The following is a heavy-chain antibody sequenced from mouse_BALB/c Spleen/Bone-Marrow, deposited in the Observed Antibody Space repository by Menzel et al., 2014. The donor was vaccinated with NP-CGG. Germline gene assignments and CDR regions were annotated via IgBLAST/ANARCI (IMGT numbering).Heavy chain of an antibody. D-gene: IGHD2-2*01. V-gene: IGHV14-3*02. Sequence: EVQLQQSGAELVKPGASVKLSCTASGFNIKDTYMHWVKQRPEQGLEWIGRIDPANGNTKYDPKFQGKATITADTSSNTAYLQPSSLTSEDTAVYYCASYVYGYYFDYWGQGTTLTVSS. J-gene: IGHJ2*01. CDR2: IDPANGNT. CDR1: GFNIKDTY. CDR3: ASYVYGYYFDY.